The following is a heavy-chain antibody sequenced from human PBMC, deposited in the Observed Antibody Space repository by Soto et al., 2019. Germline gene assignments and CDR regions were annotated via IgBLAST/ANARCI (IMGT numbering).Heavy chain of an antibody. J-gene: IGHJ4*02. V-gene: IGHV3-15*07. Sequence: EVQLVESGGDLVKPGGSLRLSCAASGFTFSNAWMHWVRQAPGKGLEWVGRIKSKTDGGTTDYAAPVKGRFTISRDDSKNTLYVQMNSLKTEDTAVYYCTTGLGATDFDYWGQGTLVTVSS. CDR2: IKSKTDGGTT. D-gene: IGHD1-26*01. CDR1: GFTFSNAW. CDR3: TTGLGATDFDY.